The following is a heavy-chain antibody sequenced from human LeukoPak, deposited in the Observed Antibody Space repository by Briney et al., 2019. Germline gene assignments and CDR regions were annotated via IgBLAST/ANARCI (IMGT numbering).Heavy chain of an antibody. CDR3: AKGLPRHCYDSSVFLDY. CDR2: ISGSGGST. V-gene: IGHV3-23*01. D-gene: IGHD3-22*01. J-gene: IGHJ4*02. CDR1: GFTFSSYA. Sequence: PGGSLRLSCAASGFTFSSYAMSWVRQAPGKGLEWVSAISGSGGSTYYADSVKGRFTISRDNSKNTLYLQMNSLRAEDTAVYYCAKGLPRHCYDSSVFLDYWGQGTLVTVSS.